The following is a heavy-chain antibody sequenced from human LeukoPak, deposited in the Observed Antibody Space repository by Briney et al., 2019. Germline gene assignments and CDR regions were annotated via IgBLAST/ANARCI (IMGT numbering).Heavy chain of an antibody. V-gene: IGHV3-21*01. CDR3: ARPYYYDSSGYLGYGASDAFDI. CDR1: GFTFSSYG. D-gene: IGHD3-22*01. CDR2: ISSSSSYI. Sequence: GGSLRLSCAASGFTFSSYGMNWVRQAPGKGLEWVSSISSSSSYIYYADSVKGRFTISRDNAKNSLYLQMNSLRAEDTAVYYCARPYYYDSSGYLGYGASDAFDIWGQGTMVTVSS. J-gene: IGHJ3*02.